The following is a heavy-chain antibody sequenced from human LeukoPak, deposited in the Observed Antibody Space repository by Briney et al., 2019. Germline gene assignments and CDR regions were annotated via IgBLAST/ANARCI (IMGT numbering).Heavy chain of an antibody. CDR3: AKATIAARLAHFDY. CDR2: ISGSGGST. D-gene: IGHD6-6*01. Sequence: GGSLRLSCAASGFSFNTYAMSWVRQAPGKGLEWVSAISGSGGSTYYGDSVKGRFTISRDNSKNTLYLQMNSLRAEDTAVYYCAKATIAARLAHFDYWGQGTLVTVSS. V-gene: IGHV3-23*01. J-gene: IGHJ4*02. CDR1: GFSFNTYA.